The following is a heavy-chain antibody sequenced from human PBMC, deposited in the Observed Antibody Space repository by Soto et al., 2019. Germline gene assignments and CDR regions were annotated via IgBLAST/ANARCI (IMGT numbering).Heavy chain of an antibody. CDR1: GYTFTSYY. CDR3: ARDGHPGQQLVNYFDY. V-gene: IGHV1-46*01. CDR2: INPSGGST. J-gene: IGHJ4*02. Sequence: GASVKVSCKSSGYTFTSYYMHWVRQAPGQGLEWMGIINPSGGSTSCAQKFQGRVTMTRDTSTSTVYMELSSLRSEDTAVYYCARDGHPGQQLVNYFDYWGQGTLVTVSS. D-gene: IGHD6-13*01.